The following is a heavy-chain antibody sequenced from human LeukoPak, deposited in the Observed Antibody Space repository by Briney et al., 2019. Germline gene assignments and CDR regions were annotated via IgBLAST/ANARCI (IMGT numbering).Heavy chain of an antibody. Sequence: GGSLRLSCAASGFTFSTYSMNWVRQAPGKGLEWVSSISSSSSYIFYADSVKGRFTISRDNAKNSLYLQMNSLRAEDTAVYYCALSIFGVVHLFGYWGQGTLVTVSS. V-gene: IGHV3-21*01. J-gene: IGHJ4*02. CDR1: GFTFSTYS. D-gene: IGHD3-3*01. CDR2: ISSSSSYI. CDR3: ALSIFGVVHLFGY.